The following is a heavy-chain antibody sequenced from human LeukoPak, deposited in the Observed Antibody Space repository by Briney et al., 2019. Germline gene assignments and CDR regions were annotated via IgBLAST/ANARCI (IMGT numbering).Heavy chain of an antibody. V-gene: IGHV4-39*01. D-gene: IGHD6-19*01. CDR1: GVSISNSDFY. CDR3: ARHGQWLVTGYEAFDI. Sequence: PSETLSLTCSVSGVSISNSDFYWGWIRQPPGKGLEWIGTMYYSGTTYYNPSLRSRVTISVDTSKNQFSLKLSSVTAADTAVYYCARHGQWLVTGYEAFDIWGQGTMVTVSS. CDR2: MYYSGTT. J-gene: IGHJ3*02.